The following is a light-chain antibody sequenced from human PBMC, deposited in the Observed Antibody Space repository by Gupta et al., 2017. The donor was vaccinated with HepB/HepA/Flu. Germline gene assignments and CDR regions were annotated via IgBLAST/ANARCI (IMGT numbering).Light chain of an antibody. CDR3: QQDGSSPWT. CDR1: QSVSSSY. V-gene: IGKV3-20*01. Sequence: EIVLTQSPGTLSLSPGERATLSCRASQSVSSSYLAWYQQKPGQAPRLLIYGTSSRAPGIPDRFSGSGSGTDFTLTISRLEPEDFAVYYCQQDGSSPWTFGHGTMVEI. CDR2: GTS. J-gene: IGKJ1*01.